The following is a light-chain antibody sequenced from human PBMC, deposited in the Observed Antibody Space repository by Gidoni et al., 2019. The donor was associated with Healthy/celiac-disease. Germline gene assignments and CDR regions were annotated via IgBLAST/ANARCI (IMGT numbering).Light chain of an antibody. CDR1: QSISSW. Sequence: DIQMTQSPSTLSASVGDRVTLTCRASQSISSWLAWYQQKPRKATKLLIYNASSLESGVPSRFSGSGSGTEFTLTISSLQPDDVATYYYQQYNNYPWTFGQGTKVEIK. CDR3: QQYNNYPWT. J-gene: IGKJ1*01. CDR2: NAS. V-gene: IGKV1-5*03.